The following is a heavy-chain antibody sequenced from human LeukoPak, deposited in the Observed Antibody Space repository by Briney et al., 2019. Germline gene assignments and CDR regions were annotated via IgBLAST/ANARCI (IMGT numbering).Heavy chain of an antibody. CDR2: ISSSSSYI. Sequence: GGSLRLSCAASGFTFSSYSMNWVRQAPGKGLEWVSSISSSSSYIYYADSVKGRFTISRDNAKNSLYLQMNSLRAEDTAVYYCASGGLDTAMVTFAAFDTWGQGTMVTVSS. CDR1: GFTFSSYS. J-gene: IGHJ3*02. D-gene: IGHD5-18*01. CDR3: ASGGLDTAMVTFAAFDT. V-gene: IGHV3-21*01.